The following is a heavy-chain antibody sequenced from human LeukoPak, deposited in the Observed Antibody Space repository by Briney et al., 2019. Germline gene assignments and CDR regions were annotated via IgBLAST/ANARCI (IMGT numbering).Heavy chain of an antibody. V-gene: IGHV3-49*04. CDR3: TRDFADYYGSLVYFDY. Sequence: GGSLRLSCAASGFIFSSYAMSWVRQAPGKGLEWVGFIRSKAYSGTTEYAASVKGRFTISRDDSKSIAYLQMNSLKTEDTAVYYCTRDFADYYGSLVYFDYWGQGTLVTVSS. CDR1: GFIFSSYA. J-gene: IGHJ4*02. D-gene: IGHD3-10*01. CDR2: IRSKAYSGTT.